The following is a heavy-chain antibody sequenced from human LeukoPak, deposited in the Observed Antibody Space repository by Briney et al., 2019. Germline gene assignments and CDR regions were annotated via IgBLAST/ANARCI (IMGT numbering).Heavy chain of an antibody. CDR2: IIPIFGTA. J-gene: IGHJ4*02. CDR3: ARGLEPYYYDSSGFYYFDY. Sequence: ASVKVSCKASGGTFSSYAISWVRQAPGQGLEWMGGIIPIFGTANYAQKFQGRVTITADESTSTAYMELSSLRSEDTAVYYCARGLEPYYYDSSGFYYFDYWGQGTLVRLL. CDR1: GGTFSSYA. D-gene: IGHD3-22*01. V-gene: IGHV1-69*13.